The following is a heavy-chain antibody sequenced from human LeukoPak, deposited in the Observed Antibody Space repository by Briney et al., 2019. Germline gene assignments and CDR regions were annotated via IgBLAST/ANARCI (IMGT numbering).Heavy chain of an antibody. V-gene: IGHV4-59*01. D-gene: IGHD3-22*01. Sequence: SETLSLTCTVSSGSISTYYWSWIRQPPGKGLEWIGYIYYSGSTNYNPSLKSRVTISVDTSKNQFSLKLSSVTAADTAVYYCARDFVGYYVSSGYYVSYYMDVWGEGTTVTVSS. CDR2: IYYSGST. CDR3: ARDFVGYYVSSGYYVSYYMDV. J-gene: IGHJ6*03. CDR1: SGSISTYY.